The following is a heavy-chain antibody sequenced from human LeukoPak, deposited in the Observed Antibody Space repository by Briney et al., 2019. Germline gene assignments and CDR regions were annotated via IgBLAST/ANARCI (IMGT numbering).Heavy chain of an antibody. CDR2: IYYSGST. J-gene: IGHJ4*02. CDR3: AGGGYYGDYAGNYFDY. CDR1: GGSISRSGYY. D-gene: IGHD4-17*01. V-gene: IGHV4-61*08. Sequence: PSETLSLTCAVSGGSISRSGYYWSWIRQPPGKGLEWIGYIYYSGSTNYNPSLKSRVTISVDTSKNQFSLKLSSLTAADTAVYYCAGGGYYGDYAGNYFDYWGQGTLVTVSS.